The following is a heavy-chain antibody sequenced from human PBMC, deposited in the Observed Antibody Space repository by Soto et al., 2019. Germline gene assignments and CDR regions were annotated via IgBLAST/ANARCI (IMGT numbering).Heavy chain of an antibody. D-gene: IGHD2-15*01. CDR1: GFTFNNAW. CDR2: IKRKTDGGTT. V-gene: IGHV3-15*01. CDR3: TTDPNCSADSCAHYFYYYGLDV. Sequence: EVQLVESGGGLVKPGETLKLSCAASGFTFNNAWMTWVRQAPGKGLEWVGRIKRKTDGGTTDYAAPVKGRFTISRDDSKNMLYLQMNSLKTEDTGVYYCTTDPNCSADSCAHYFYYYGLDVWGQGTTVTVSS. J-gene: IGHJ6*02.